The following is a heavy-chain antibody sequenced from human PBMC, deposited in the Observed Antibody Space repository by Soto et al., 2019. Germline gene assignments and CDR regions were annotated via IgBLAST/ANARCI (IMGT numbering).Heavy chain of an antibody. CDR1: GGSISSYY. CDR2: IYYSGST. V-gene: IGHV4-59*01. D-gene: IGHD3-16*01. CDR3: ARSKKYVSDY. Sequence: SETLSLTCTVSGGSISSYYWSWIRQPPGKGLEWIGYIYYSGSTNYNPSLKSRVTISVDTSKNQFSLKLSSVTAADTAVYYCARSKKYVSDYWGQGTLVTVSS. J-gene: IGHJ4*02.